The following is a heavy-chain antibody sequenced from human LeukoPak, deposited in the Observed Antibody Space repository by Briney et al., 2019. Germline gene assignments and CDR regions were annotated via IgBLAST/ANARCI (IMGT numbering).Heavy chain of an antibody. CDR3: VRDPHIVVVPAARVYYFDY. CDR2: ISSRSSYYI. Sequence: PGGSLRLSCAASGFTFNTYSMNWVRQAPGKGLEWVSSISSRSSYYIYYADSVKGRFTISRDNAKNSLYLQMDSLRAEDTAAYYCVRDPHIVVVPAARVYYFDYWGQGTLVTVSS. V-gene: IGHV3-21*01. J-gene: IGHJ4*02. D-gene: IGHD2-2*01. CDR1: GFTFNTYS.